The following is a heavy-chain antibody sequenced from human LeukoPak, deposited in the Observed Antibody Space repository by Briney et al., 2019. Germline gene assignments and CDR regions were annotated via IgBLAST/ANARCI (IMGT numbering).Heavy chain of an antibody. J-gene: IGHJ4*02. CDR1: GGTFGSYA. V-gene: IGHV1-69*05. Sequence: SVKVSCKASGGTFGSYAISWVRQAPGQGLEWMGRIIPIFGTANYAQKFQGRVMITTDESTSTAYMELSSLRSEDTAVYYCARESPPYYYDSWGQGTLVTVSS. CDR3: ARESPPYYYDS. D-gene: IGHD3-22*01. CDR2: IIPIFGTA.